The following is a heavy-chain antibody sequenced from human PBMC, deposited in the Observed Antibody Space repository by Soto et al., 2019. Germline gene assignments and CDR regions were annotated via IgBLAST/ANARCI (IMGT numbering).Heavy chain of an antibody. CDR2: INPGGGTT. J-gene: IGHJ4*02. D-gene: IGHD5-18*01. CDR3: AAGRYSWGYNY. Sequence: ASVKVSCKASGYTFTSYYMHWVRQAPGQGLECMGIINPGGGTTSYAPKFQGRVTMTRDTSTSTVYMELSSLRSEDTAVYYCAAGRYSWGYNYWGQGTLVTVSS. CDR1: GYTFTSYY. V-gene: IGHV1-46*01.